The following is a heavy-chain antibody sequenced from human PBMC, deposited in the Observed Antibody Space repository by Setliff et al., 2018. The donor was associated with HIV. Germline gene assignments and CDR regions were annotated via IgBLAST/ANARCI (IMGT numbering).Heavy chain of an antibody. V-gene: IGHV4-34*01. D-gene: IGHD2-2*02. J-gene: IGHJ6*03. CDR3: ACVYTTYWYSIPRFYVYYMYV. CDR1: GGSFSDNY. CDR2: INHSGST. Sequence: SETLSLTCAVSGGSFSDNYWNWIRQPPGKGLEWSGEINHSGSTKYNPSLKSRVSISLDTSKNQFSLKLSSVTAADSAVYYCACVYTTYWYSIPRFYVYYMYVWGKGTTVTVS.